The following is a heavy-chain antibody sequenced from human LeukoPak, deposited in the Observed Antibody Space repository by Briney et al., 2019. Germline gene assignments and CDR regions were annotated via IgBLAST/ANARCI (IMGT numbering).Heavy chain of an antibody. J-gene: IGHJ5*02. D-gene: IGHD6-19*01. CDR2: FDPEDGET. V-gene: IGHV1-24*01. CDR3: ATDQLGSSGWRNWFDP. CDR1: GYTLTELS. Sequence: ASVKVSCKLSGYTLTELSMHWVRQAPGKGLEWMGVFDPEDGETIYAQKIQGRVTMTEDTSTDTAYMELSSLRSEDTAVYYCATDQLGSSGWRNWFDPWGQGTLVTVSS.